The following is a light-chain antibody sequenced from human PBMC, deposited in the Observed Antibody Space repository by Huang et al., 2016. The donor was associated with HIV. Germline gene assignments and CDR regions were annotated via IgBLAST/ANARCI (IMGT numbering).Light chain of an antibody. J-gene: IGKJ3*01. V-gene: IGKV3-15*01. CDR3: QQYNNWPPAT. Sequence: EIVMTQSPATLSVSPGERATLSCRASQRVSSNLAWYQQKPGQAPRRRIYGASTRATGIPARFSGSGSGTEFTLTISSLQSEDFAVYYCQQYNNWPPATFGPGTKVDIK. CDR1: QRVSSN. CDR2: GAS.